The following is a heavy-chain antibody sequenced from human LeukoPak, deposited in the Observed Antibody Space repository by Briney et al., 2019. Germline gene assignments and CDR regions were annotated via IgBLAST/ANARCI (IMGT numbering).Heavy chain of an antibody. J-gene: IGHJ4*02. V-gene: IGHV4-59*08. D-gene: IGHD3-10*01. CDR1: GGSISSYY. CDR3: ARTYYFGSGSYHLDY. CDR2: IYSSGST. Sequence: PSETLSLTCTVSGGSISSYYWSWIRQPPGKGLEWIGYIYSSGSTNYNPSLRSRVTISVDTSKNQFSLKLTSVTAADTAVYYCARTYYFGSGSYHLDYWGQGALVTVSS.